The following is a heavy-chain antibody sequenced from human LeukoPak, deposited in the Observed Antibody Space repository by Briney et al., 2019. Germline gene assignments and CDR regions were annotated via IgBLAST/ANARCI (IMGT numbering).Heavy chain of an antibody. CDR3: ARDQVGGTSGYDY. J-gene: IGHJ4*02. CDR2: ISSSTSYI. V-gene: IGHV3-21*01. Sequence: GGSLRLSCAASGFTFSTYSMNWVRQAPGKGLEWVSSISSSTSYIYYADSVKGRFTISRDNAKNSLYLQMNSLRAVDTAVYYCARDQVGGTSGYDYWGQGTLVTVSS. D-gene: IGHD1-26*01. CDR1: GFTFSTYS.